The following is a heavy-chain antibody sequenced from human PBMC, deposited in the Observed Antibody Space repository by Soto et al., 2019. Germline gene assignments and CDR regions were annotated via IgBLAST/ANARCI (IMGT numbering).Heavy chain of an antibody. J-gene: IGHJ6*03. Sequence: SETLSLTCTVSGGSISSSSYYWGWIRQPPGKGLEWIGSIYYSGSTYYNPSLKSRVTISVDTSKNQFSLKLSSVTAADTAVYYCARLRKRKDIVVVPAAMHYYYYYYMDVWGKGTTVTV. CDR2: IYYSGST. V-gene: IGHV4-39*01. D-gene: IGHD2-2*01. CDR1: GGSISSSSYY. CDR3: ARLRKRKDIVVVPAAMHYYYYYYMDV.